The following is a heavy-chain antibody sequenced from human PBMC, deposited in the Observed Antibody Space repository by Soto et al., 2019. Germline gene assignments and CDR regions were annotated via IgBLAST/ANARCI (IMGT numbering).Heavy chain of an antibody. D-gene: IGHD3-22*01. Sequence: HVQLVQSGAEVKKPGSSMRVSCKASGGTFRTSSFSWVRQAPGQGLEWMGGIIAMFGTTTYAPDFHSRLTITADASSHSVFMELSSLRPDDTAFYFCARDDLDDTYLSAYYFDSWGQGSLVVVSS. CDR1: GGTFRTSS. CDR2: IIAMFGTT. CDR3: ARDDLDDTYLSAYYFDS. V-gene: IGHV1-69*01. J-gene: IGHJ4*02.